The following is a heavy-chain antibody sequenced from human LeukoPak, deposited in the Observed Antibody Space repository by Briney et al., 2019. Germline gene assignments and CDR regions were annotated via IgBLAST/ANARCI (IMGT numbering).Heavy chain of an antibody. CDR2: IYHSGNT. V-gene: IGHV4-38-2*02. CDR3: AREGIVVVPAAGASYNWFDP. D-gene: IGHD2-2*01. Sequence: KPSETLSLTCTVSGYSISSGYYWAWIRQPPGKGLQWIGNIYHSGNTYYNPSLKSRVSISLDTSKNHLSLKLSSVTAADTAVYYCAREGIVVVPAAGASYNWFDPWGQGTLVTVSS. CDR1: GYSISSGYY. J-gene: IGHJ5*02.